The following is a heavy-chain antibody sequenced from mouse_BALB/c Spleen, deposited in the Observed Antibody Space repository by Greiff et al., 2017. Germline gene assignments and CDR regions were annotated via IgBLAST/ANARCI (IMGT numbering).Heavy chain of an antibody. J-gene: IGHJ3*01. Sequence: EVQGVESGTVLARPGASVKMSCKASGYTFTSYWMHWVKQRPGQGLEWIGAIYPGNSDTSYNQKFKGKAKLTAVTSTSTAYMELSSLTNEDSAVYYCTRYGNYVGPWFAYWGQGTLVTVSA. CDR1: GYTFTSYW. D-gene: IGHD2-1*01. CDR3: TRYGNYVGPWFAY. CDR2: IYPGNSDT. V-gene: IGHV1-5*01.